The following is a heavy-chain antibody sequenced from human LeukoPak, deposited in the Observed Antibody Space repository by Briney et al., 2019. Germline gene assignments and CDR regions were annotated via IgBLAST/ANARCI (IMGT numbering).Heavy chain of an antibody. J-gene: IGHJ4*02. CDR2: FDPEDGET. V-gene: IGHV1-24*01. CDR3: ARDSDYYDSRAGGY. Sequence: ASVKVSCKVSGYTLTELSMHWVRQAPGKGLEWMGGFDPEDGETIYAQKFQGRVTMTEDTSTSTAYMELRSLRSDDTAVYYCARDSDYYDSRAGGYWGQGTLVTVSS. CDR1: GYTLTELS. D-gene: IGHD3-22*01.